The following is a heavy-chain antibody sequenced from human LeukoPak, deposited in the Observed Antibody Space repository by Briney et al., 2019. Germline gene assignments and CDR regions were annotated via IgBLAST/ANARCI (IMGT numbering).Heavy chain of an antibody. CDR2: ILHDGSNK. CDR3: ATLSGDSHGYDY. V-gene: IGHV3-30*03. CDR1: GFTFSSYA. J-gene: IGHJ4*02. D-gene: IGHD5-18*01. Sequence: GGSLRLSCAASGFTFSSYAMHWVRQAPGKGLEWVAVILHDGSNKQYADSVKGRFTISRDNSKNTLYLQINSLRAEDTAVYYCATLSGDSHGYDYWGLGTLVTVPS.